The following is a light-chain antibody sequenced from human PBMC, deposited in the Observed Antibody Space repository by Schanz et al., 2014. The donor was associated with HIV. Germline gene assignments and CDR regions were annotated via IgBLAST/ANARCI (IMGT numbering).Light chain of an antibody. CDR1: NSDINFYYY. J-gene: IGLJ2*01. CDR3: CSYAGSSTFDVV. V-gene: IGLV2-14*03. Sequence: QSALTQPASVSGSPGQSITISCTGPNSDINFYYYVSWFQQHPGKAPQLMIYDGSRRPSGVSNRFSDSKSGNTASLTISGLQPEDEADYYCCSYAGSSTFDVVFGGGTKVTVL. CDR2: DGS.